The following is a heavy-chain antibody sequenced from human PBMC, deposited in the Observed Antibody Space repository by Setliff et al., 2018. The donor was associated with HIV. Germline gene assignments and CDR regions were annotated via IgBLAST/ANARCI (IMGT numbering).Heavy chain of an antibody. CDR1: GYSFTSYY. D-gene: IGHD3-10*01. J-gene: IGHJ4*02. CDR2: INPSGGST. V-gene: IGHV1-46*01. Sequence: ASVKVSCKASGYSFTSYYMHWVRQAPGQGLEWMGIINPSGGSTSYAQKFQGRVTMTRDTSTSTAYMELSNLRSEDTAVYYCARDYYYYGSGSFGLDYWGQGTPVTVSS. CDR3: ARDYYYYGSGSFGLDY.